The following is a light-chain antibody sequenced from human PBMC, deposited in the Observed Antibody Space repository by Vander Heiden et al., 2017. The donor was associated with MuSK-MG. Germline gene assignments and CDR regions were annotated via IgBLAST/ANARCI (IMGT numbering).Light chain of an antibody. CDR1: SGGIANNY. Sequence: NFMLTQPHSVSESPGKTVTISCTRSSGGIANNYVQWYQQRPGSAPTTVIYESNQRPSGVPDRFSGSIDSSSNSASLTISGLKTEDEADYYCQSYDSSNQVFGGGTKLTV. CDR3: QSYDSSNQV. V-gene: IGLV6-57*03. CDR2: ESN. J-gene: IGLJ3*02.